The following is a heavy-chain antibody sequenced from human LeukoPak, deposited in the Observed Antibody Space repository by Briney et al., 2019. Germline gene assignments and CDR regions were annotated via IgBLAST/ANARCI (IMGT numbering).Heavy chain of an antibody. J-gene: IGHJ4*02. D-gene: IGHD3-10*01. CDR1: GFTFSSYA. Sequence: GGSLRLSCAASGFTFSSYAMSWVRPAPGKGLEWVSAISGSGGSTYYADSVKGRFTISRDNSKNTLYLQMNSLRAEDTAVYYCAKSPYYYGSGSYSPFDYWGQGTLVTVSS. V-gene: IGHV3-23*01. CDR3: AKSPYYYGSGSYSPFDY. CDR2: ISGSGGST.